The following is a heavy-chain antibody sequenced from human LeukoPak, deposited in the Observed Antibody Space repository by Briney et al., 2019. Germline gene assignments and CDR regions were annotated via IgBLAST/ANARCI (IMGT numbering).Heavy chain of an antibody. V-gene: IGHV3-9*01. J-gene: IGHJ6*02. Sequence: GGSLRLSCAASGFTFDDYAMHWVRQAPGKGLEWVSGISWNSGSIGYADSVKGRFTISRDNAKNSLYLQMNSLRAEDTAVYYCALTAAVFDYSYYYGMDVWGQGTAVTVSS. CDR2: ISWNSGSI. CDR3: ALTAAVFDYSYYYGMDV. CDR1: GFTFDDYA. D-gene: IGHD6-13*01.